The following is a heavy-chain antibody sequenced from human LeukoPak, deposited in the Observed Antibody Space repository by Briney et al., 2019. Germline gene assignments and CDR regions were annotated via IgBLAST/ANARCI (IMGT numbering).Heavy chain of an antibody. J-gene: IGHJ6*02. CDR3: ANMVRREYGMDV. CDR2: ISYDGSNK. V-gene: IGHV3-30*18. Sequence: GRSLRLSCAASGFTFSSYGMHWVRQAPGKELEWVAVISYDGSNKYYADSVKGRFTISRDNSKNTLYLQMNSLRAEDTAVYYCANMVRREYGMDVWGQGTTVTVSS. CDR1: GFTFSSYG. D-gene: IGHD3-10*01.